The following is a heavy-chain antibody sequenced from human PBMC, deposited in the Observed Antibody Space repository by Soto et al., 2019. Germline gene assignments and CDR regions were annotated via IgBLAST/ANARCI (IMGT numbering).Heavy chain of an antibody. V-gene: IGHV4-34*01. CDR2: INHSGST. D-gene: IGHD3-9*01. J-gene: IGHJ6*02. Sequence: PSETLSLTCAVYGGSFSGYYWSWIRQPPGKGLEWIGEINHSGSTNYNPSLKSRVTISVDTSKNQFSLKLSSVTAADTAVYYCARAIFNPYYYYYYSMDVWGQGTTVTVSS. CDR1: GGSFSGYY. CDR3: ARAIFNPYYYYYYSMDV.